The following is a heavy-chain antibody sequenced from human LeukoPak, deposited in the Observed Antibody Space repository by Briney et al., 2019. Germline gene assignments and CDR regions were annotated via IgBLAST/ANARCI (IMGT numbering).Heavy chain of an antibody. J-gene: IGHJ4*02. D-gene: IGHD6-19*01. CDR1: GFTFSSYA. Sequence: PGGSLRLSCAASGFTFSSYALNWVRQAPGKGLEWVSYISISGSTIYYTDSVKGRFTISRDNAKNSLYLQMNSLRDEDTAVYYCARDSGGDPHIDYGGKGPLVTV. CDR3: ARDSGGDPHIDY. V-gene: IGHV3-48*02. CDR2: ISISGSTI.